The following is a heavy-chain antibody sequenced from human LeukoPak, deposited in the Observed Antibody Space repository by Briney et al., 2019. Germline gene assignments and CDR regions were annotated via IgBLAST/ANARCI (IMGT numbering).Heavy chain of an antibody. V-gene: IGHV1-58*01. Sequence: ASVKVSCKASGFTFTNSAVQWVRQARGHRLEWIGWIVVGSGNTNYAQRFQERVTITRDMSTSTAYMELSSLRSEDTAVYYCAAITYYYDSSGYYNDYWGQGTLVTVSS. CDR2: IVVGSGNT. CDR3: AAITYYYDSSGYYNDY. J-gene: IGHJ4*02. D-gene: IGHD3-22*01. CDR1: GFTFTNSA.